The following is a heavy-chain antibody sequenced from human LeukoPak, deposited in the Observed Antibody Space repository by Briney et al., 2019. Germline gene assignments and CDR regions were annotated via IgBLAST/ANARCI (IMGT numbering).Heavy chain of an antibody. Sequence: GGSLRLSCAASGFTFSSYAMPWVRQAPGKGLEWVAVISYDGSNKYYADSVKGRFTISRDNSKNTLYLQMNSLRAEDTAVYYCARDAVAGGDYWGQGTLVTVSS. CDR1: GFTFSSYA. J-gene: IGHJ4*02. D-gene: IGHD6-19*01. CDR2: ISYDGSNK. CDR3: ARDAVAGGDY. V-gene: IGHV3-30-3*01.